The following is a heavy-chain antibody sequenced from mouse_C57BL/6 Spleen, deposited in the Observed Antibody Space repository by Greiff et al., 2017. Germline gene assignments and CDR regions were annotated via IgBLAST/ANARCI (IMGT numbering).Heavy chain of an antibody. J-gene: IGHJ4*01. CDR3: ARGYGSRLQYYAMDY. D-gene: IGHD1-1*01. CDR2: IDPSDSET. V-gene: IGHV1-52*01. Sequence: VQLQQSVAELVRPGSSVKLSCKASGYTFTSSWMHWVKQRPIQGLEWIGNIDPSDSETHYNQKFKDKATLTVDKSSSTAYMQLSSLTSEDSAVXYCARGYGSRLQYYAMDYWGQGTSVTVSS. CDR1: GYTFTSSW.